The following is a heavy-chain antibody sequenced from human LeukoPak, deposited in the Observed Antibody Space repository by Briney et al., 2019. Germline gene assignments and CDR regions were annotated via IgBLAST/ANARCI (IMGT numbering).Heavy chain of an antibody. CDR1: GGSISSYY. Sequence: SETLSLTCTVSGGSISSYYWSWIRQPPGKGLEWIGYIYYSGSTNYNPSLKRRVTISVDTPKNQCSLKLGYVSALDTALYYCARETSYDFWSGYFAGPENPNSFDYWGQGTLVTVSS. V-gene: IGHV4-59*01. D-gene: IGHD3-3*01. CDR3: ARETSYDFWSGYFAGPENPNSFDY. CDR2: IYYSGST. J-gene: IGHJ4*02.